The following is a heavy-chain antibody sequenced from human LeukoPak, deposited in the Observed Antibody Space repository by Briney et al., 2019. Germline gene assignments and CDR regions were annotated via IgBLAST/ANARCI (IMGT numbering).Heavy chain of an antibody. D-gene: IGHD1-26*01. Sequence: SQTLSLTCTVSGGSISSGSYYWSWIRQPAGKGLEWIGRTYTSGSTNYNPSLKSRVTISVDTSKNQFSLKLSSVTAADTAVYYCARGELLPRYYYYYGMDVWGQGTTVTVSS. CDR1: GGSISSGSYY. V-gene: IGHV4-61*02. J-gene: IGHJ6*02. CDR3: ARGELLPRYYYYYGMDV. CDR2: TYTSGST.